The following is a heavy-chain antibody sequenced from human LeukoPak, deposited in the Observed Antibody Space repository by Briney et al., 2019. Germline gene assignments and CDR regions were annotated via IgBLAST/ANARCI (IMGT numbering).Heavy chain of an antibody. CDR2: ISAYNGNT. CDR3: ARTAIGERVVVVPAAIDWFDP. D-gene: IGHD2-2*01. V-gene: IGHV1-18*01. CDR1: GYTLTELS. Sequence: ASVKVSCKVSGYTLTELSMHWVRQAPGKGLEWMGWISAYNGNTNYAQKLQGRVTMTTDTSTSTAYMELRSLRSDDTAVYYCARTAIGERVVVVPAAIDWFDPWGQGTLVTVSS. J-gene: IGHJ5*02.